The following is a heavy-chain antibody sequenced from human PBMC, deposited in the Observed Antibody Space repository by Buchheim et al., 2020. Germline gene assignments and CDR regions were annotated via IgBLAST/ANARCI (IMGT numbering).Heavy chain of an antibody. V-gene: IGHV1-2*02. CDR1: GDTFSAYY. D-gene: IGHD5-24*01. CDR2: MNPKIGGT. J-gene: IGHJ4*02. Sequence: QVQLVQSGAEVKKPGASVKVSCRASGDTFSAYYIHWVRQAPGQGLEWMGWMNPKIGGTHYAQKFQGRVTMTRDTSIGTAYMDLSRLRSDDTAVYYCARGGDGTTWSYFDDWGQGTL. CDR3: ARGGDGTTWSYFDD.